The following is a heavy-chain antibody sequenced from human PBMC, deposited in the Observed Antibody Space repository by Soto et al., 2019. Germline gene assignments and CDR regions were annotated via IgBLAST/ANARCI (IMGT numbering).Heavy chain of an antibody. V-gene: IGHV4-59*01. Sequence: SEALSLTCPVSYGTFSSYYWSCVRQPPGKGLEWIGYIYYSGSTNYNPSLKSRVTISVDTSKNQFSLKLSSVTAADTAVYYCARDRLANWFDPWGQGTLVTVSS. CDR1: YGTFSSYY. J-gene: IGHJ5*02. CDR3: ARDRLANWFDP. D-gene: IGHD3-9*01. CDR2: IYYSGST.